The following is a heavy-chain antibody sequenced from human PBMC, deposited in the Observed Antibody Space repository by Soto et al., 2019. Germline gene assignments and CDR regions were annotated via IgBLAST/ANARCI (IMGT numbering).Heavy chain of an antibody. CDR1: GYSISSGYY. D-gene: IGHD2-8*01. Sequence: SETLSLTCAVSGYSISSGYYWGWIRQPPGKGLEWFGSIYHSGSTYYNPSLKSRVTISVDTSKNQFSLKLSSVTAADTAVYYCARDIGYCTNGVCLYNWFDPWGQGTLVTVSS. V-gene: IGHV4-38-2*02. CDR3: ARDIGYCTNGVCLYNWFDP. CDR2: IYHSGST. J-gene: IGHJ5*02.